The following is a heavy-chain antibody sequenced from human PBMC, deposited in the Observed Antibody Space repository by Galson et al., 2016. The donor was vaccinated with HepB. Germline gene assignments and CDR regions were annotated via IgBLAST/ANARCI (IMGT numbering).Heavy chain of an antibody. V-gene: IGHV4-31*03. J-gene: IGHJ6*02. CDR3: ARAPCSGGSCYSYYQYYYGIDV. Sequence: TLSLTCTVSGGSIISGGYYWSWIRQHPGKGLEWIGYIYYSVSTHYNPSLKSRVTISVDTSKNQFSLRLSSVSAADTAVYYCARAPCSGGSCYSYYQYYYGIDVWGQGATVTVSS. CDR2: IYYSVST. CDR1: GGSIISGGYY. D-gene: IGHD2-15*01.